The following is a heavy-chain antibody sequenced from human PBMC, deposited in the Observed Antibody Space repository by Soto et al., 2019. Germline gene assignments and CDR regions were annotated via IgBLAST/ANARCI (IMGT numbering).Heavy chain of an antibody. CDR2: VFSSGST. J-gene: IGHJ6*02. CDR1: GGAISSYY. CDR3: ARVAFSYFGMDV. D-gene: IGHD3-3*02. Sequence: PSETLSLTCSVPGGAISSYYWSWVRQPAGKGLGWIGRVFSSGSTNYNAFLKSRVTMSIGTSKNEVSLTLRSVTAADTAVYYCARVAFSYFGMDVWGPGTTVTASS. V-gene: IGHV4-4*07.